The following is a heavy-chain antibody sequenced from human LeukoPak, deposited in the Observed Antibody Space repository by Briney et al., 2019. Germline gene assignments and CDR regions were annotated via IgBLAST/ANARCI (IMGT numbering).Heavy chain of an antibody. CDR3: ARDRVAAVNDAFDI. CDR1: GFTFSSYW. J-gene: IGHJ3*02. CDR2: INSDGSST. V-gene: IGHV3-74*01. Sequence: PGGSLRLSCAASGFTFSSYWMHWIRQAPGKGLVWVSRINSDGSSTNYADSVKGRFTVSRDNAKNTLYLQMNSLRAEDTAVFYCARDRVAAVNDAFDIWGQGTMVTVSS. D-gene: IGHD6-13*01.